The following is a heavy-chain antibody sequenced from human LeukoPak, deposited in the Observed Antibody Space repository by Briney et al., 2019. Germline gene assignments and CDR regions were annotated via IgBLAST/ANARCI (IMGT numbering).Heavy chain of an antibody. V-gene: IGHV3-15*01. CDR3: ARESYYSGSGIFGWFDP. J-gene: IGHJ5*02. Sequence: GGSLRLSCAASGFTFTNAWMSWVRQAPGKGLEWVGRIKSKTDGGTTDYAAPVKGRFTISRDDSKNTLYLQMNSLKTEDTAIYYCARESYYSGSGIFGWFDPWGLGTLVTVSS. CDR2: IKSKTDGGTT. D-gene: IGHD3-10*01. CDR1: GFTFTNAW.